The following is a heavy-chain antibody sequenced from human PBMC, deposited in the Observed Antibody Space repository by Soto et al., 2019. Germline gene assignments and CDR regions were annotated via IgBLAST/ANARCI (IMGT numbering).Heavy chain of an antibody. Sequence: GGSLRLSCAASGFTFSNAWMNWVRQAPGKGLEWVGRIKSKTDGGTTDYAAPVKGRFTISRDDSKNTLYLQMNSLKTEDTAVYYCTTDRVDTAIYYYGMDVWGQGTTVTVSS. J-gene: IGHJ6*02. CDR2: IKSKTDGGTT. D-gene: IGHD5-18*01. V-gene: IGHV3-15*07. CDR3: TTDRVDTAIYYYGMDV. CDR1: GFTFSNAW.